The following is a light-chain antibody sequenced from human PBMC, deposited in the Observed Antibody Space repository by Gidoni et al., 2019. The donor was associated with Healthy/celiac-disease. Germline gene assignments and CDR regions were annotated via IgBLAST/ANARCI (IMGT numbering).Light chain of an antibody. V-gene: IGLV3-19*01. CDR1: SLRSYY. Sequence: SSELTQDPAVSVALGQTVRITCQGDSLRSYYASWYQQKPGQAPVLVIYGKNNRPSGIPDRFSGSSSGNTASLTITGAQAEDEADYYCNSWDSSGNPHYVFGTGTKVTVL. CDR3: NSWDSSGNPHYV. CDR2: GKN. J-gene: IGLJ1*01.